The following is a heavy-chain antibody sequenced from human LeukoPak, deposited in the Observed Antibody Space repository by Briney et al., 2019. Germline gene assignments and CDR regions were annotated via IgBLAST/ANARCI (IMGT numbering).Heavy chain of an antibody. CDR2: ISRRTATTI. V-gene: IGHV3-48*03. CDR1: GFTFSSYE. CDR3: ARVGVFSSSWLLH. Sequence: GGSLRLSCAASGFTFSSYEMNWVRQAPGKGLEWVSSISRRTATTIYYADSVKGRFTISRDNAENSLYLQMNRLRVEDTAVYYCARVGVFSSSWLLHWGQGTLVTVSS. D-gene: IGHD6-13*01. J-gene: IGHJ1*01.